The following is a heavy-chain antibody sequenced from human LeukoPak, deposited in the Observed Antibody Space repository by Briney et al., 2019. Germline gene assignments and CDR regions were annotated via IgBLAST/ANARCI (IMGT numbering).Heavy chain of an antibody. CDR2: INPDGRDT. Sequence: PGGSLRLSCAASGFTFSNYAMHWVRQAPGKGLEWVAHINPDGRDTYYVDSVKGRLTISRDNAQNSMYLQMNSLRVEDTAVYYCTSWGDTTAEYFQRWGQGTLVTVSS. CDR3: TSWGDTTAEYFQR. V-gene: IGHV3-7*01. CDR1: GFTFSNYA. J-gene: IGHJ1*01. D-gene: IGHD2-21*02.